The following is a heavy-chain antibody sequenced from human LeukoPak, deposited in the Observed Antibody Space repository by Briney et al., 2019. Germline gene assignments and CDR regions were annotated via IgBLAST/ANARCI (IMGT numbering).Heavy chain of an antibody. CDR2: INHSGST. D-gene: IGHD3-16*02. J-gene: IGHJ4*02. Sequence: SETLSLTCAVYGGSFSGYYWSWIRQPPGKGLEWIGEINHSGSTNYNPSLKSRVTISVDTSKNQFSLKLSSVTAADTAVYYCARGPIKYDYIWGSYPSGAIAVDYWGQGTLVTVSS. V-gene: IGHV4-34*01. CDR1: GGSFSGYY. CDR3: ARGPIKYDYIWGSYPSGAIAVDY.